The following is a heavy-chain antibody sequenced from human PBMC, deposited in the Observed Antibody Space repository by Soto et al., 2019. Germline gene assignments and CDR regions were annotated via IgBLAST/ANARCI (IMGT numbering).Heavy chain of an antibody. CDR2: IYHTGNS. Sequence: QVQLQESGPGLLKPSGALSLSCDVSGGSISSSNWWTWVRQTPGKGLEWIGEIYHTGNSNYNPSLKSRVTISLDKSNNQFSLYLGSVTAADTAVYSCAAHAGPTYCPLDYWGQGILVTVSS. CDR1: GGSISSSNW. V-gene: IGHV4-4*02. D-gene: IGHD2-15*01. CDR3: AAHAGPTYCPLDY. J-gene: IGHJ4*02.